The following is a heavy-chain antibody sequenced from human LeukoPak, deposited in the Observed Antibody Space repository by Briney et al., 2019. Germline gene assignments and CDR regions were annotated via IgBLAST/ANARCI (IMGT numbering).Heavy chain of an antibody. J-gene: IGHJ6*03. CDR1: GFTFSSYG. Sequence: GGSLRLSCAASGFTFSSYGMHWVRQAPGKGLEWVAFIRYDGSNKYYADSVKGRFTISRDNSKNTLYLQMNSLRAEDTAVYYCAKSKRGYSYGQLYYYYTDVWGKGTTVTISS. D-gene: IGHD5-18*01. CDR3: AKSKRGYSYGQLYYYYTDV. V-gene: IGHV3-30*02. CDR2: IRYDGSNK.